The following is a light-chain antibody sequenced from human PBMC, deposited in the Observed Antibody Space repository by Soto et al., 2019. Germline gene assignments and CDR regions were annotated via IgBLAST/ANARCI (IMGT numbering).Light chain of an antibody. Sequence: EIVMTQSPATLSVSPGERATLSCRASQSVSSNLAWYQQKPGQAPRLLIYGASTRATGIPARFSGSGSGTEFTLTISSLQAGDVAVYYCQQYNNWPRTFGQGTKVEIK. CDR1: QSVSSN. V-gene: IGKV3-15*01. CDR3: QQYNNWPRT. CDR2: GAS. J-gene: IGKJ1*01.